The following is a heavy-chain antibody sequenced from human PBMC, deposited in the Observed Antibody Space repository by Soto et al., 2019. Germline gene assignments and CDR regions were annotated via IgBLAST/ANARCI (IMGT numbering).Heavy chain of an antibody. CDR1: GGSVSSDSYY. V-gene: IGHV4-61*01. D-gene: IGHD3-16*01. J-gene: IGHJ4*02. CDR2: IYYSGST. CDR3: AREDFGGGGTHKFDS. Sequence: QVQLQESGPGLVKPSETLSLTCTVSGGSVSSDSYYWSWIRQPPGKGLEWIGYIYYSGSTKYNPSLTSRVTISIDTSKNQFSLKVSSVTAADTAVYYCAREDFGGGGTHKFDSWGQGALVTVSS.